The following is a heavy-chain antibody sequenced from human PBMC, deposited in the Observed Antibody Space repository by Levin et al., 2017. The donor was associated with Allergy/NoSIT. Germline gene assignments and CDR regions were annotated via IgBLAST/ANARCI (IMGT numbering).Heavy chain of an antibody. D-gene: IGHD4-23*01. CDR1: GYSFTSYW. Sequence: ASVKVSCQASGYSFTSYWFGWVRQRPGKGLEWMGLIFPSDSDTRVSPSFQGQIIMSVDKSISTAYLQWSSLKASDSAMYYCARRDSDGSNSFDYWGQGTLVTVSS. CDR3: ARRDSDGSNSFDY. V-gene: IGHV5-51*01. CDR2: IFPSDSDT. J-gene: IGHJ4*02.